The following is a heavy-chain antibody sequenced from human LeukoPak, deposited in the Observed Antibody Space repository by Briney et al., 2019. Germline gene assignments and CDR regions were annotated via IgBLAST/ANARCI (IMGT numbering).Heavy chain of an antibody. Sequence: GSLRLSCAASGITLNTYTMNWVRQAPGKGLEWVSSISSSGTYIYYADSVKGRFTISRDDAKNSLSLQMNSLRAEDTAVYYCARSGIKMVRGVIIKSPYHMDVWGKGTTVTVSS. V-gene: IGHV3-21*01. D-gene: IGHD3-10*01. CDR1: GITLNTYT. J-gene: IGHJ6*03. CDR3: ARSGIKMVRGVIIKSPYHMDV. CDR2: ISSSGTYI.